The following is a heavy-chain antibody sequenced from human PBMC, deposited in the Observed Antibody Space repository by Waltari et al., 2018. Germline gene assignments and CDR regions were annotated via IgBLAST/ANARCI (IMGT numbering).Heavy chain of an antibody. CDR3: ASHVSEAGTRGFDN. V-gene: IGHV4-4*02. J-gene: IGHJ4*02. D-gene: IGHD6-19*01. CDR1: GGSISSTW. CDR2: IHHSGNT. Sequence: QVHLEESGPGLVKTSETLSLTCAVSGGSISSTWWSWVRQPPGKGLEWIGEIHHSGNTYYNPSLKSRVTISADNFKNQFSLRLDSTTAADTALYFCASHVSEAGTRGFDNWGQGVLVTVSS.